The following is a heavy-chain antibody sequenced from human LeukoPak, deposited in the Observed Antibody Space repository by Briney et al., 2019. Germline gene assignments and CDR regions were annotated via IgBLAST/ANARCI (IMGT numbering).Heavy chain of an antibody. CDR1: GFTFNSYW. J-gene: IGHJ3*02. V-gene: IGHV3-7*03. CDR2: IKQDGSEK. Sequence: GGSLRLSCAASGFTFNSYWMNWVRQAPGKGLEWVANIKQDGSEKYYVDSVKGRFTISRDNAKNSVYLQMNSLRAEDMALYYCAKDNYYDSSGYFHAFDIWGQGTMVTVSS. D-gene: IGHD3-22*01. CDR3: AKDNYYDSSGYFHAFDI.